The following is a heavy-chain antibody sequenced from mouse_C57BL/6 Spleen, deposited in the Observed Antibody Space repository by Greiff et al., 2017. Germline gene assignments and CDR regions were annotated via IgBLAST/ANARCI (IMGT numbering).Heavy chain of an antibody. V-gene: IGHV1-82*01. D-gene: IGHD4-1*01. Sequence: SGPELVKPGASVKISCKASGYAFSSSWMNWVKQRPGKGLEWIGQIYPGDGDTNYNGKFKGKATLTADKSSSTAYMQLSSLTSEDSAVYFCASKLTGSPFDYWGQGTTLTVSS. CDR1: GYAFSSSW. CDR3: ASKLTGSPFDY. CDR2: IYPGDGDT. J-gene: IGHJ2*01.